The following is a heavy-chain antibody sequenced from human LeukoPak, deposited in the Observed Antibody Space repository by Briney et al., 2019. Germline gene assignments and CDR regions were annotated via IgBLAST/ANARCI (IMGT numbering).Heavy chain of an antibody. D-gene: IGHD6-19*01. CDR2: IAYDGSNK. J-gene: IGHJ4*02. CDR3: AKDVAVAGFYYFDY. V-gene: IGHV3-30*18. CDR1: GFTFSSYG. Sequence: GGSLRLYCAASGFTFSSYGMRWLRQAPGKGLEWVAVIAYDGSNKYYADSVKGRFTISRDNSKNTLYLQMNSLRAEDTAVYYCAKDVAVAGFYYFDYWGQGTLVTVSS.